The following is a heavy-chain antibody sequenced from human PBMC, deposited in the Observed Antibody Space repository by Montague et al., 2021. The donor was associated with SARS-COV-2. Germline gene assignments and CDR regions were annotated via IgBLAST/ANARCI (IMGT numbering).Heavy chain of an antibody. CDR3: ARDPYGMDV. CDR2: IYSGGNT. J-gene: IGHJ6*02. Sequence: SLRLSCAASGFIVSHNYMSWVRQAPGKGLEWVSIIYSGGNTYYADSVKGRFTISRDNSKNKLYLQMNSLRAEDTALYYCARDPYGMDVWGQGTTVTVSS. CDR1: GFIVSHNY. V-gene: IGHV3-66*01.